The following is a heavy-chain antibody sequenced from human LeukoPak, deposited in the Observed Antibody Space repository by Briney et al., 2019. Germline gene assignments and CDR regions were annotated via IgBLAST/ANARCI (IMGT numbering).Heavy chain of an antibody. CDR2: INGDGSST. Sequence: GGSLRLSCAASGFAFSSYWMHWVRHAPGKGLVWVSRINGDGSSTTYADSVKGRFTISRDNAKNTLYLQMNSLRAEDTAVYYCASDGNYYDSSGYFDYWGQGTLVTVSS. V-gene: IGHV3-74*01. CDR3: ASDGNYYDSSGYFDY. CDR1: GFAFSSYW. D-gene: IGHD3-22*01. J-gene: IGHJ4*02.